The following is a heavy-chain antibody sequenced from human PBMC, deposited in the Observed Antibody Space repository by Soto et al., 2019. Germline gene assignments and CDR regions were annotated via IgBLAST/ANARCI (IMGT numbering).Heavy chain of an antibody. V-gene: IGHV1-46*03. Sequence: ASVKVSCKASGYTFTSYYMHWVRQAPGQGLEWIGIINPSGGSTSYAQKFQGRVTMTRDTSTSTVYMELSSLRSEDTAVYYCARKALEDGMDVWGQGTTVTVSS. CDR3: ARKALEDGMDV. CDR2: INPSGGST. J-gene: IGHJ6*02. CDR1: GYTFTSYY.